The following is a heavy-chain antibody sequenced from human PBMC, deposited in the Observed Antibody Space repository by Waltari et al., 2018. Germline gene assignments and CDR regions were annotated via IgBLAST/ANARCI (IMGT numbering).Heavy chain of an antibody. CDR2: IYPGDSDT. CDR1: GYSFTSYW. D-gene: IGHD1-26*01. Sequence: EVQLVQSGAEVKKPGESLKISCKGSGYSFTSYWIGWVRQMPGKGLEWMGIIYPGDSDTRYSPSFQGQVTISADKSINTAYLQWSSLKASDTAMYYCARHKTMAYSGSYYYFDYWGQGTLVTVSS. CDR3: ARHKTMAYSGSYYYFDY. V-gene: IGHV5-51*01. J-gene: IGHJ4*02.